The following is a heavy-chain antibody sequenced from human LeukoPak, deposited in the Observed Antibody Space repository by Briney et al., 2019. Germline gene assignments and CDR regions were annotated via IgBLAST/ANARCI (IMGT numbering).Heavy chain of an antibody. CDR2: ISSSGSTI. Sequence: PGGSLRLSCAASGFTFSDYYMSWIRQAPGKGLEWVSYISSSGSTIYYADSVKGRFTISRDNAKNSLYLQMNSLRAEDTAVYYCPRDTDDSSGYYFSGLDYWGQGTLVTVSS. V-gene: IGHV3-11*01. CDR1: GFTFSDYY. CDR3: PRDTDDSSGYYFSGLDY. J-gene: IGHJ4*02. D-gene: IGHD3-22*01.